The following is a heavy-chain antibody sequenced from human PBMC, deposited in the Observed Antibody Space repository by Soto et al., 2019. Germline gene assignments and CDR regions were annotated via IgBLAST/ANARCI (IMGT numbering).Heavy chain of an antibody. Sequence: EVRLVESGGGLVQPGESLRLSCEASGFIVGTNYISWVRQSPGKGLEWVSVIYAAGHTYYPDSVKGRFTISRDKSLNTVSLQMSSLRVDDTAVYYCARAIVTPGTYYIDVWGKGTTVTVSS. D-gene: IGHD4-4*01. J-gene: IGHJ6*03. CDR1: GFIVGTNY. V-gene: IGHV3-66*01. CDR2: IYAAGHT. CDR3: ARAIVTPGTYYIDV.